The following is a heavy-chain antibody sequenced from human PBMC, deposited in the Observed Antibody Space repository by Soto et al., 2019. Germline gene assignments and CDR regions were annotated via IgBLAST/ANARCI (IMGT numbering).Heavy chain of an antibody. CDR1: GFSLSTNGVG. V-gene: IGHV2-5*02. CDR2: IYWDDDK. CDR3: AHTLPTRIFDY. J-gene: IGHJ4*02. D-gene: IGHD2-15*01. Sequence: QITMKESGPTLVKPTQTLTLTCTFSGFSLSTNGVGVGWIRQPPGKALEWLALIYWDDDKRYSPSLESRLTITNDNSKNQVVLTMTNMDTVDTATYYCAHTLPTRIFDYWGEGTLVTVSS.